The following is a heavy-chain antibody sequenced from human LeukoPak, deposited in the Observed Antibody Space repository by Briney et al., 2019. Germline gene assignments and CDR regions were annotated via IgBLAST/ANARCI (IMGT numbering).Heavy chain of an antibody. V-gene: IGHV3-23*01. Sequence: GGSLRLSCAASGFTFSSYAMSWVRRAPGKGLEWVSAIDTSGGSTYYADSVKGRFTISRDNSKNTLYLQMNSLRAEDTAVYYCAKEREGYYYYGMDVWGQGTTVTVSS. CDR2: IDTSGGST. CDR3: AKEREGYYYYGMDV. J-gene: IGHJ6*02. CDR1: GFTFSSYA. D-gene: IGHD1-26*01.